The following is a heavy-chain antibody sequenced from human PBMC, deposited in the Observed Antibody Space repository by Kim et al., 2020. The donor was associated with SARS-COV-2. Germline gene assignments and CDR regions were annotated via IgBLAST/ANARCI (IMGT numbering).Heavy chain of an antibody. V-gene: IGHV4-59*08. CDR2: IYYSGST. CDR3: ARQFYGSGSSNRRFDP. CDR1: GGSISSDY. D-gene: IGHD3-10*01. J-gene: IGHJ5*02. Sequence: GSLSLTCTVSGGSISSDYWTWIRQPPGKGLEWIGNIYYSGSTNYNPSLKSRVTISVDTSKNQFSLKLSSVTAADTAVYYCARQFYGSGSSNRRFDPWG.